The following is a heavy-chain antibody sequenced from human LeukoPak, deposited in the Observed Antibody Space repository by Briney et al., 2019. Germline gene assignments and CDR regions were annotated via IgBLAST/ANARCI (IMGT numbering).Heavy chain of an antibody. V-gene: IGHV3-11*01. CDR3: ARGPRILAAGSYYFDY. CDR2: INVNGAAT. J-gene: IGHJ4*02. D-gene: IGHD6-13*01. CDR1: GFSFKDYY. Sequence: GGSLRLSCAASGFSFKDYYFSWIRQAPGKGLEWVSFINVNGAATYYADSVKGRFTISRDNAKNSVYLEMNTLRAEDTAVYYCARGPRILAAGSYYFDYWGQGSLVTVSS.